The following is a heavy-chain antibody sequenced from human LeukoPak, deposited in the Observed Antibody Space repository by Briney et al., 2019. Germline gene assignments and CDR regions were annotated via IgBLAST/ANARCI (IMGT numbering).Heavy chain of an antibody. D-gene: IGHD2-2*01. Sequence: ASVKVSCKASGYTFTSYSMHWVRQAPGQGLEWLGWINPKSGGTNYAQKFQGRVTMTRDTSISTAYMELSRLRSDDTAVYYCARVEDCSSTSCQYYYYMDVWGKGTTVTVSS. CDR2: INPKSGGT. J-gene: IGHJ6*03. CDR1: GYTFTSYS. V-gene: IGHV1-2*02. CDR3: ARVEDCSSTSCQYYYYMDV.